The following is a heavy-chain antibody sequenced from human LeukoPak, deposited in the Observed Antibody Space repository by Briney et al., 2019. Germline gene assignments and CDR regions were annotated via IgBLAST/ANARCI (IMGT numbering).Heavy chain of an antibody. V-gene: IGHV3-23*01. CDR1: GFAFSVYA. CDR2: INANSGTT. J-gene: IGHJ5*01. D-gene: IGHD6-19*01. CDR3: AKPISGGLAVTADWFHP. Sequence: GPLRLSCAASGFAFSVYAMSWLRQPPGKGLEWVSTINANSGTTSYAASVRGRFSISRDNSKNTLYLQLNTLRADDTATYYCAKPISGGLAVTADWFHPWGQGTLVVVSS.